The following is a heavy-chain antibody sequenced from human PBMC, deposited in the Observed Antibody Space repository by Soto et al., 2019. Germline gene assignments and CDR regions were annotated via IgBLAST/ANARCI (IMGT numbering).Heavy chain of an antibody. CDR2: IIPIFGTA. CDR1: GGTFSSYA. Sequence: GASVKVSCKASGGTFSSYAISWVRQAPGRGLEWMGGIIPIFGTANYAQKFQGRVTITADESTSTAYMELSSLRSEDTAVYYCAREPVPQRYQNYGMDVWGQGTTVTGS. V-gene: IGHV1-69*13. CDR3: AREPVPQRYQNYGMDV. J-gene: IGHJ6*02. D-gene: IGHD2-2*01.